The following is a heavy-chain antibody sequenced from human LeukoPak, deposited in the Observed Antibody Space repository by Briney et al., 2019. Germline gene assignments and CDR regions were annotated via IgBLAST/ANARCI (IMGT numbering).Heavy chain of an antibody. V-gene: IGHV3-7*01. CDR3: ARGLDCRSTSCYLDN. CDR1: GITFSNAW. CDR2: IKQDGSEK. Sequence: PGGSLRLSCAASGITFSNAWMTWVRQAPGKGLEWVANIKQDGSEKFYVDSVKGRFTISRDNAKNSLDLQINSLGAEDTAVYYCARGLDCRSTSCYLDNWGQGTLVTVSS. D-gene: IGHD2-2*01. J-gene: IGHJ4*02.